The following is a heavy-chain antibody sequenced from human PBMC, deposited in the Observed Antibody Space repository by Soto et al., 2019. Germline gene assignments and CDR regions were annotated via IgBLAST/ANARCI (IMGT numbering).Heavy chain of an antibody. V-gene: IGHV3-48*02. Sequence: GGSLRLSCAASGFTFSSYSMNWVRQAPGKGLEWVSYISSSSSTIYYADSVKGRFTISRDNAKNSLYLQMNSLRDEDTAVYYCARDQGLSGINGEYYEFGMDAWGEGTTVTVSS. J-gene: IGHJ6*02. CDR2: ISSSSSTI. CDR1: GFTFSSYS. CDR3: ARDQGLSGINGEYYEFGMDA. D-gene: IGHD1-26*01.